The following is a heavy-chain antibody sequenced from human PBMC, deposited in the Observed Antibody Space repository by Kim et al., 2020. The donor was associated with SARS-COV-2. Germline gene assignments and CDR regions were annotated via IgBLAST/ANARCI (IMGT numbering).Heavy chain of an antibody. D-gene: IGHD5-18*01. J-gene: IGHJ4*02. CDR1: GGSFSGYY. CDR3: ARARIQLFLRRGVGTFDY. V-gene: IGHV4-34*01. CDR2: INHSGST. Sequence: SETLSLTCAVYGGSFSGYYWSWIRQPPGKGLEWIGEINHSGSTNYNPSLKSRVTISVDTSKNQFSLKLSSVTAADTAVYYCARARIQLFLRRGVGTFDYWGQGTLVTVSS.